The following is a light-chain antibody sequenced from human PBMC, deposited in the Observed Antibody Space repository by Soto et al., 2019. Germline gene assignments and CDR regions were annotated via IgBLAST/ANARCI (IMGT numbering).Light chain of an antibody. CDR3: SSYSGSNVI. V-gene: IGLV2-8*01. CDR2: EVS. J-gene: IGLJ2*01. CDR1: SSDVGGYNY. Sequence: QFALTQPPSASGSPGQSVTISCTGTSSDVGGYNYVSWYQQCSGKAPKLMIYEVSKRPSGVPDRFSGSKSGNTASLTVSGLQAEDEADYYCSSYSGSNVIFGGGTKVTVL.